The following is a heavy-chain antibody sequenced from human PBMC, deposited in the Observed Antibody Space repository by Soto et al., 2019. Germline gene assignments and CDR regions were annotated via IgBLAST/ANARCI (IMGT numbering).Heavy chain of an antibody. V-gene: IGHV3-7*02. CDR3: XRWTVSANNWFDP. CDR2: IRQDGGQI. J-gene: IGHJ5*02. D-gene: IGHD2-8*01. Sequence: EVQLVESGGGLVLPGGSLRLSCAASGFTFSSYWMTWVRQAPGKGLEWVANIRQDGGQIDYVDSVKGRFTISRDNAKXXXXXXXXXXXXXXXXXXXXXRWTVSANNWFDPWGQGTLVTVSS. CDR1: GFTFSSYW.